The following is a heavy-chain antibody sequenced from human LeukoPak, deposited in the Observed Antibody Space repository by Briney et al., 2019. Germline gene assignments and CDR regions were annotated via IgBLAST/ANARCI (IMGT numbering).Heavy chain of an antibody. V-gene: IGHV3-30*02. J-gene: IGHJ3*02. Sequence: GGSLRLSCAASGFTFSSYGMHWVRQAPGKGLEWVAFISYDGSNKYYADSVKGRFTISRDNSKNTLYLQMNSLRAEDTAVYYCAKEVHDTGSYYGHDAFDIWGQGTMVTVSS. D-gene: IGHD1-26*01. CDR2: ISYDGSNK. CDR1: GFTFSSYG. CDR3: AKEVHDTGSYYGHDAFDI.